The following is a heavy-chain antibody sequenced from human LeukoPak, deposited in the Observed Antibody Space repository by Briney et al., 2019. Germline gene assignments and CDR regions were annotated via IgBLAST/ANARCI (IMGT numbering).Heavy chain of an antibody. D-gene: IGHD3-10*01. CDR3: ARDGSGSYASYWYFDL. CDR1: GGSFSGYY. Sequence: PSETLSLTCAVYGGSFSGYYWSWIRQPPGKGLEWIGEIKHSGSTNYNPSLKSRVTISVDTSKTQFSLKLSSVTAADTAVYYCARDGSGSYASYWYFDLWGRGTLVTVSS. V-gene: IGHV4-34*01. J-gene: IGHJ2*01. CDR2: IKHSGST.